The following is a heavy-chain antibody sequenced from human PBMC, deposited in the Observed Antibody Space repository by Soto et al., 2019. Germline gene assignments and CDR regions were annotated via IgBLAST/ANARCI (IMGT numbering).Heavy chain of an antibody. V-gene: IGHV4-39*01. CDR1: GGSTISDNY. Sequence: PSETLSLTCTVSGGSTISDNYLILIRHPPGKGLEWIGHIYYSGNTDYNPSLKSRLAISIDTSKNQFSLNLNSVTASDTAVYYCVSQRTSVLTQAYFDYWGPGALVTVSS. CDR3: VSQRTSVLTQAYFDY. D-gene: IGHD2-8*01. CDR2: IYYSGNT. J-gene: IGHJ4*02.